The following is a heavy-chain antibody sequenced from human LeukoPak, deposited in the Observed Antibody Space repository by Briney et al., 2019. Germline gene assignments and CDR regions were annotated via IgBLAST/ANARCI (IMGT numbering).Heavy chain of an antibody. CDR1: GYTFTGYY. V-gene: IGHV1-2*02. CDR3: ARTRDPTDYFDY. CDR2: INPNSGGT. Sequence: ASVKVSCKASGYTFTGYYMHWVRQAPGQGLEWMGWINPNSGGTNYAQKFQGRVTMTRDTSISTAYMELSRLRSDDTAVYYCARTRDPTDYFDYWGQGTLVTVSS. J-gene: IGHJ4*02. D-gene: IGHD2-21*02.